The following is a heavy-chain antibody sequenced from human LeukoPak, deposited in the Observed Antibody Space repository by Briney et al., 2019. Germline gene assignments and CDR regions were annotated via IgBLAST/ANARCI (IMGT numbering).Heavy chain of an antibody. Sequence: GGSLRLSCAASGFTFSSYAMHWVRQAPGKGLEWVAVISYDGSNKYYADSVKGRFTISRDNSKNTLYLQMNSLRAEDTAVYHCARPDGDVWGQGTTVTVSS. J-gene: IGHJ6*02. CDR2: ISYDGSNK. V-gene: IGHV3-30-3*01. CDR1: GFTFSSYA. CDR3: ARPDGDV. D-gene: IGHD5-24*01.